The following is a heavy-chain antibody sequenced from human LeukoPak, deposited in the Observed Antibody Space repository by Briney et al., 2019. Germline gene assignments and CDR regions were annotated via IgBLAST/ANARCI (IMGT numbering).Heavy chain of an antibody. D-gene: IGHD2-2*02. V-gene: IGHV1-2*02. J-gene: IGHJ6*02. CDR2: INPNSGGT. CDR1: GYTFTGYY. CDR3: ARVRRIVVVPAAIGRGYYYYGMDV. Sequence: ASVKVSCKASGYTFTGYYMHWVRQAPGQGLEWMGWINPNSGGTNYAQKFQGRVTMTRDTSISTAYMELSRLRSDDTAVYYCARVRRIVVVPAAIGRGYYYYGMDVWGQGTTVTVSS.